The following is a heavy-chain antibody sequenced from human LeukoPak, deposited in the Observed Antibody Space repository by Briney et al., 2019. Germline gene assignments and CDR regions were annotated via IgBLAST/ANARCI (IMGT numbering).Heavy chain of an antibody. CDR2: IHNYETTE. J-gene: IGHJ4*02. Sequence: AGGSLTLSCTASGFTFSSFGMHWVRQTPGKGLEWGTFIHNYETTEYYADSVKGRFTISRDNSKNTLYLQMNSLRAEDTAVYYCAKESYYDFGSGYLDYWGQVTLVTVSS. V-gene: IGHV3-30*02. D-gene: IGHD3-3*01. CDR1: GFTFSSFG. CDR3: AKESYYDFGSGYLDY.